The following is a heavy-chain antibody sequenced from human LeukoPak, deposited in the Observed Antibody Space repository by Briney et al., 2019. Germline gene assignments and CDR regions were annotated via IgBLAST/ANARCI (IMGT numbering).Heavy chain of an antibody. D-gene: IGHD6-19*01. J-gene: IGHJ4*02. CDR1: GFTFSSYS. CDR3: ARSGVYSSGWFYY. Sequence: GGSLRLSCIASGFTFSSYSMNWVRQAPGKGLEWVSSISSSSYIYYADSVKGRFTISRDNAKNSLYLQMNSLRAEDTAVYYCARSGVYSSGWFYYWGQGTLVTVSS. V-gene: IGHV3-21*01. CDR2: ISSSSYI.